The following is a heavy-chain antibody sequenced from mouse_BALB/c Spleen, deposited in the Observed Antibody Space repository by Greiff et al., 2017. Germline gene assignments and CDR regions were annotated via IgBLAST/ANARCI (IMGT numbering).Heavy chain of an antibody. CDR3: AREGLGYFDY. D-gene: IGHD4-1*01. J-gene: IGHJ2*01. CDR2: IYPGDGDT. CDR1: GYAFSSYW. Sequence: QVQLQQSGAELVRPGSSVKISCKASGYAFSSYWMNWVKQRPGQGLEWIGQIYPGDGDTNYNGKFKGKATLTADKSSSTAYMQLSSLTSEDSAVYYCAREGLGYFDYWGQGTTLTVSS. V-gene: IGHV1-80*01.